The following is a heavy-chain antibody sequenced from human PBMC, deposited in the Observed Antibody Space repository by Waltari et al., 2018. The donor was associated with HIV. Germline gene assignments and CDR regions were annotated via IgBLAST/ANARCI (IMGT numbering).Heavy chain of an antibody. CDR2: INAGNGNT. D-gene: IGHD2-2*01. Sequence: QVQLVQSGAEVKKPGASVKVSCKASGYTFSDYSMHWVRQAPGQRLEWMGWINAGNGNTKYSQNFQGRVTITRDTSASTAYMELSSLRSEDTAVYFCARGGPARVFDYWGQGTLVTVSS. V-gene: IGHV1-3*01. J-gene: IGHJ4*02. CDR1: GYTFSDYS. CDR3: ARGGPARVFDY.